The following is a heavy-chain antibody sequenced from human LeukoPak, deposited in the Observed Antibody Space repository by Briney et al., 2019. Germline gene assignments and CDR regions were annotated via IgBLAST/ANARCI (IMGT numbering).Heavy chain of an antibody. D-gene: IGHD1-26*01. V-gene: IGHV3-23*01. CDR1: GFTFSSYG. CDR3: AKGSLEWELLDAFDI. Sequence: GGSQRLSCAASGFTFSSYGMSWVRQAPGKGLEWVSGISGSGGRTDYADSVKGRFTISRDNAKNTLFLQMNSLRAEDTAVYYCAKGSLEWELLDAFDIWGQGTMVTVSS. CDR2: ISGSGGRT. J-gene: IGHJ3*02.